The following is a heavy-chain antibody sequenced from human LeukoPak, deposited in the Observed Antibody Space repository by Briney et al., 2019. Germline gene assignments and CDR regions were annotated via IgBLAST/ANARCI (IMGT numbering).Heavy chain of an antibody. V-gene: IGHV3-9*01. CDR3: AKDLYYYDSSGYYEGAWGIDH. Sequence: GGSLRLSCAASGFTFEEYAMHWVRQAPGKGLVWVSGISWYSGSIGYADSVKGRFTIYRDNAKNSLYLHMNSRRGEDTALYYCAKDLYYYDSSGYYEGAWGIDHWRQRTLVTLPS. D-gene: IGHD3-22*01. CDR1: GFTFEEYA. J-gene: IGHJ4*02. CDR2: ISWYSGSI.